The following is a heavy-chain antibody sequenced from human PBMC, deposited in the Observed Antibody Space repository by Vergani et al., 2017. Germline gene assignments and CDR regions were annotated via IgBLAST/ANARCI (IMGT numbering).Heavy chain of an antibody. Sequence: EVQLVESGGGLVQPGRSLRHSCTASGFTFSDYWMSWLRQTPGKGLEWVAYIKQDGSEKYYVDSVQGRFTISRDNAKDSLYLQMNSLRAEDTAVYYCARGAQPGYWGQGTLVTVSS. V-gene: IGHV3-7*01. CDR2: IKQDGSEK. CDR3: ARGAQPGY. CDR1: GFTFSDYW. J-gene: IGHJ4*02.